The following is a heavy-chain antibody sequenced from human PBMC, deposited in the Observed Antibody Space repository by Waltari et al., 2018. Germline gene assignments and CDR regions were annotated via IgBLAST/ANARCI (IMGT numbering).Heavy chain of an antibody. CDR3: ATVGRGSYGGGHYYYGMDV. CDR2: VDPEDGET. Sequence: EVQLVQSGAEVKKPGATVKISCKVSGYTFTDYYMHWVQQAPGKGLEWMGLVDPEDGETIYAEKFQGRVTITADTSTDTAYMELSSLRSEDTAVYYCATVGRGSYGGGHYYYGMDVWGQGTTVTVSS. D-gene: IGHD1-26*01. CDR1: GYTFTDYY. J-gene: IGHJ6*02. V-gene: IGHV1-69-2*01.